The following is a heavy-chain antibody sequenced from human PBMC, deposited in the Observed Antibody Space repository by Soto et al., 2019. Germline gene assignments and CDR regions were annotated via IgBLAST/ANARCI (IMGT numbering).Heavy chain of an antibody. CDR2: ISWNSVNI. V-gene: IGHV3-9*01. J-gene: IGHJ6*03. CDR3: AKAGITAAGGIYYYYYMDV. CDR1: GFTIDDYA. D-gene: IGHD6-13*01. Sequence: EVQLVESGGGLVQPGRSLRLSCAVSGFTIDDYAMHWVRQAPGKGLEWVSGISWNSVNIGYADSVKGRFTISRDNARNSLYLQMSQLRVEDTALYYCAKAGITAAGGIYYYYYMDVWGKGTTVTVSS.